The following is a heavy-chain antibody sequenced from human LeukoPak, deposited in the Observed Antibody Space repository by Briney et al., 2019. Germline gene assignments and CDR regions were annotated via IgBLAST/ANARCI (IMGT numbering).Heavy chain of an antibody. CDR1: GYSFTSYW. J-gene: IGHJ6*02. CDR3: ARLGFYDILTEYGMDI. Sequence: GESLKISCKGSGYSFTSYWIGWVRQMPGKGLEWMGIIYPGGSDTRYSPSFQGQVTISADKSISTAYLQWSSLKASDTAMYYCARLGFYDILTEYGMDIWGQGTTVTVSS. CDR2: IYPGGSDT. D-gene: IGHD3-9*01. V-gene: IGHV5-51*01.